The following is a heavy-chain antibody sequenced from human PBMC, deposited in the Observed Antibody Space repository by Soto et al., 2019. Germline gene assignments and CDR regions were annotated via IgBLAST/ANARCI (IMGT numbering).Heavy chain of an antibody. D-gene: IGHD6-13*01. CDR3: AAGGSWARLDN. J-gene: IGHJ4*02. CDR2: IITAFGPA. V-gene: IGHV1-69*01. CDR1: GGTLNHYA. Sequence: QVQLVQSGAEVKKPGSSLKVSCTASGGTLNHYAISWLRQAPGQGLEWMGGIITAFGPAIYAQKFQGRVPITADESTQAAHMDLSSLRSDDTAVYYCAAGGSWARLDNWGQGTLVTFSS.